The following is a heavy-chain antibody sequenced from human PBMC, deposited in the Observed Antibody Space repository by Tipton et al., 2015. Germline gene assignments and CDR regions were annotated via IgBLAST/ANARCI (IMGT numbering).Heavy chain of an antibody. D-gene: IGHD3-22*01. CDR3: AREVWYYGSSGYDY. V-gene: IGHV4-59*12. CDR2: VYYTGST. J-gene: IGHJ4*02. Sequence: TLSLTCTVSGDSISSSYWSWIRQPPGKGLEWIGYVYYTGSTIYNPSLSSRVTMSVDKSKNQFSLQLNSVTAADTAVYYCAREVWYYGSSGYDYWGQGTLVTVSS. CDR1: GDSISSSY.